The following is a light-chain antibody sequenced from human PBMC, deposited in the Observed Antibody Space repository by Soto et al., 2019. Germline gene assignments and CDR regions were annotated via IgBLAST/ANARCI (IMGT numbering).Light chain of an antibody. CDR2: EVT. CDR1: SSDVGGCDF. J-gene: IGLJ2*01. CDR3: SSYAGSTI. Sequence: QSALTQPPSASGSPGQSVTISCTGTSSDVGGCDFVSWYQQHPGKAPKLVIYEVTRRPSGVPDRFSGSKSGNMASLTVSGLQAEDEAVYYCSSYAGSTIFGGGTKVTVL. V-gene: IGLV2-8*01.